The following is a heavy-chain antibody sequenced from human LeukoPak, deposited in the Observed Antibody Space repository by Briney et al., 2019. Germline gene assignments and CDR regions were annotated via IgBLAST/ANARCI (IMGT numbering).Heavy chain of an antibody. J-gene: IGHJ4*02. CDR3: ARAPGRWEPIDY. CDR1: GXIFNYYA. V-gene: IGHV3-53*01. Sequence: PGGSLRLSWATSGXIFNYYAMSWVRQAPGKGLEWVSVIYSGGTTYYADSVKGRFTISRDNSKNTLYLQMNSLRAEDTAVYYCARAPGRWEPIDYWGQGTLVTVSS. D-gene: IGHD1-26*01. CDR2: IYSGGTT.